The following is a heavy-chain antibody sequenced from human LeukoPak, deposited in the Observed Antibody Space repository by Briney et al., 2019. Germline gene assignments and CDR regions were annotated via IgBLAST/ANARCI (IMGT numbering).Heavy chain of an antibody. CDR3: ARRAERYSSSWCNWFDP. J-gene: IGHJ5*02. CDR1: GGSFSGYY. Sequence: PSETLSLTCAVYGGSFSGYYWSWIRQPPGKGLEWIGEINHSGSTNYNPSLKSRVTISVDTSKNQFSLKLSPVTAADTAVYYCARRAERYSSSWCNWFDPWGQGTLVTVSS. CDR2: INHSGST. V-gene: IGHV4-34*01. D-gene: IGHD6-13*01.